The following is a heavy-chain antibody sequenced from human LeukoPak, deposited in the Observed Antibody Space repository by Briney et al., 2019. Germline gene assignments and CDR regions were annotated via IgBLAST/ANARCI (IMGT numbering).Heavy chain of an antibody. CDR1: GFAFRSYG. V-gene: IGHV3-23*01. CDR2: ISGNGVGT. D-gene: IGHD6-19*01. J-gene: IGHJ5*02. CDR3: AKIPYSSGWVQNWFDP. Sequence: GGPLRLSCAASGFAFRSYGMSWVRQAPGKGLEWVSAISGNGVGTYYADSVKGRFTISRDNSKNTLYLQMNSLRAEDTAVYYCAKIPYSSGWVQNWFDPWGQGTLVTVSS.